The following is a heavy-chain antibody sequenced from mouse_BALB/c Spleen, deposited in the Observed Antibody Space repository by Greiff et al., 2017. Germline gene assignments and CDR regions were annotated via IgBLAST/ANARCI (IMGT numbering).Heavy chain of an antibody. Sequence: EVKLMESGGGLVQPGGSLRLSCATSGFTFSDFYMEWVRQPPGKRLEWIAASRNKANDYTTEYSASVKGRFIVSRDTSQSILYLQMNALRAEDTAIYYCAGHYYGSDAMDYWGQGTSVTVSS. CDR2: SRNKANDYTT. V-gene: IGHV7-1*02. J-gene: IGHJ4*01. CDR3: AGHYYGSDAMDY. CDR1: GFTFSDFY. D-gene: IGHD1-1*01.